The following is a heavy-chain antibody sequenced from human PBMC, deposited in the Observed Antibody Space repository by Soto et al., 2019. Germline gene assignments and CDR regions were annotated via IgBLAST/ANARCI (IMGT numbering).Heavy chain of an antibody. CDR3: VKGAWLDY. J-gene: IGHJ4*02. CDR2: TRGVAGST. Sequence: EVQLLESGGGLVQPGGSLRLSCAASGFTFSTFDMTWVRQAPGKGLEWVSLTRGVAGSTHYPDSVKGRFTISKDTSNNVLYLEMNSLRADDTAVYFCVKGAWLDYWGQGNMVTVSS. V-gene: IGHV3-23*01. CDR1: GFTFSTFD.